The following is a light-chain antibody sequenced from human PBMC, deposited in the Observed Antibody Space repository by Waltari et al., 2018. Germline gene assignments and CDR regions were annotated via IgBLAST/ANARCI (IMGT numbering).Light chain of an antibody. Sequence: IVMTQSPLSLPVTPGEPASISCRSSQSLLQSNGYNYLAWYLQKPGQSPQLLISFASTRASGVPDRFSGSGSGTDFTLKISRVEAEDIGVYYCMQALQTPITFGQGTRLE. CDR1: QSLLQSNGYNY. CDR3: MQALQTPIT. J-gene: IGKJ5*01. CDR2: FAS. V-gene: IGKV2-28*01.